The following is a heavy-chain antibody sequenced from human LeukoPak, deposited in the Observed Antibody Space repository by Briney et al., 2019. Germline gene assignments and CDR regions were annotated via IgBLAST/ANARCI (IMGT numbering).Heavy chain of an antibody. D-gene: IGHD5-24*01. CDR1: GGSISSYY. V-gene: IGHV4-59*01. CDR2: ISYSGST. Sequence: TSETLSLTCTVSGGSISSYYWSWIRQPPGKGLEWIGYISYSGSTNYNPSLKSRVTISVDTSKNQFSLKLRSMTAADTAVYYCARGGRGGYNYCFDYWGQGTLVTVSS. J-gene: IGHJ4*02. CDR3: ARGGRGGYNYCFDY.